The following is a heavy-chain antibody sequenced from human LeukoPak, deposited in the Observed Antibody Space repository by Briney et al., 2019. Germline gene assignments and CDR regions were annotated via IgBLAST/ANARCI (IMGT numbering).Heavy chain of an antibody. V-gene: IGHV3-53*01. Sequence: GGSLRLSGAASGLTVSSNYMSWVRQAPGKGLEWVSVIYSGDTTNYVDSVKGRFTIARDNSKNTLYLQMNSLRAEDTAVYYCAASPITMPGPRFDYWGQGTLVTVSS. D-gene: IGHD6-19*01. J-gene: IGHJ4*02. CDR2: IYSGDTT. CDR1: GLTVSSNY. CDR3: AASPITMPGPRFDY.